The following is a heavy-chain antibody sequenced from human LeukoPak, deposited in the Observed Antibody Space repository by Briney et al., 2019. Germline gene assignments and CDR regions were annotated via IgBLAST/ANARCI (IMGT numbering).Heavy chain of an antibody. V-gene: IGHV3-21*01. D-gene: IGHD3-9*01. J-gene: IGHJ4*02. CDR2: ITASSTAI. Sequence: GGSLRLSCAASGFTFSSYVMSWVRQAPGKGLEWVSSITASSTAIYSADSVKGRFTISRDNAKNFLYLQMNSLRAEDTAVYYCARTYYDILTGYNPYFDYWGQGILVTVSS. CDR1: GFTFSSYV. CDR3: ARTYYDILTGYNPYFDY.